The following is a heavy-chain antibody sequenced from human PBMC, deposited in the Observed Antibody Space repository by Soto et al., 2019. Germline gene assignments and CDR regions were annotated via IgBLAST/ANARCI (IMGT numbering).Heavy chain of an antibody. D-gene: IGHD5-12*01. Sequence: QVQLQESGPGLVKPSQTLSLPCTVSVGSISSGDYYWSWIRQPPGKGLEWIGNIYYSGSTYYNPSLKNRVTISVDTSKNQFSLKLSSVTAADTAGYYCARDRGVATIFRGFDTWGQGTLVTVSS. CDR1: VGSISSGDYY. CDR2: IYYSGST. J-gene: IGHJ5*02. V-gene: IGHV4-30-4*01. CDR3: ARDRGVATIFRGFDT.